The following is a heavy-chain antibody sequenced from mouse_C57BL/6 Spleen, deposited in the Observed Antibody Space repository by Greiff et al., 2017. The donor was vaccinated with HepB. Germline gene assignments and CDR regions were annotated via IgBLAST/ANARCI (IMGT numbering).Heavy chain of an antibody. CDR2: ISYDGSN. D-gene: IGHD2-4*01. J-gene: IGHJ1*03. CDR3: AKYDYDDV. CDR1: GYSITSGYY. Sequence: DVQLQESGPGLVKPSQSLSLTCSVTGYSITSGYYWNWIRQFPGNKLEWMGYISYDGSNNYNPSLKNRISITRDTSKNQFFLKLNSVTTEDTATYYCAKYDYDDVWGTGTTVTVSS. V-gene: IGHV3-6*01.